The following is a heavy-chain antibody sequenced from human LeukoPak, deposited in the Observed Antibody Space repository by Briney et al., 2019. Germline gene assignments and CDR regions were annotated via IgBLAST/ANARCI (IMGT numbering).Heavy chain of an antibody. D-gene: IGHD3-3*01. CDR1: GFTFSSYS. J-gene: IGHJ4*02. V-gene: IGHV3-21*01. CDR3: ARVNIHPTGLRFLEWTLVTLDY. Sequence: GGSLRLSCAASGFTFSSYSMNWVRQAPGKGLEWVSSISSSSSYIYYADSVKGRFTISRDNAKNSLYLQMNSLRAEDTAVYYCARVNIHPTGLRFLEWTLVTLDYWGQGTLVTVSS. CDR2: ISSSSSYI.